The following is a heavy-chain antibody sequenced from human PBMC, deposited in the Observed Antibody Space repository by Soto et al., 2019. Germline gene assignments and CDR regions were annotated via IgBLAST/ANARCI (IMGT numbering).Heavy chain of an antibody. CDR3: AHKEEFYDFWSGYYSSNWFDP. D-gene: IGHD3-3*01. CDR1: GFSLSTSGVG. J-gene: IGHJ5*02. CDR2: IYWNDDK. V-gene: IGHV2-5*01. Sequence: SGPTLVNPTQTLTLTCTFSGFSLSTSGVGVGWIRQPPEKALEWLALIYWNDDKRYSPSLKSRLTITKDTSKNQVVLTMTNMDPVDTATYYCAHKEEFYDFWSGYYSSNWFDPWGQGTLVTVSS.